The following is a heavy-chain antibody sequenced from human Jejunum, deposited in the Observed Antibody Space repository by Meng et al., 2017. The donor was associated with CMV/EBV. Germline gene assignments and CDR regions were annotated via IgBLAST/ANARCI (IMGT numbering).Heavy chain of an antibody. Sequence: CAASGFTFSGYNMNWSRQGPGMGLEWVAYISGGGVPKFYADSVKGRFAISRDNAKNSLFLQLDNVRAEDTAVYYCARGRSLYFFDFWGQGTPVTVSS. CDR1: GFTFSGYN. CDR2: ISGGGVPK. V-gene: IGHV3-48*03. J-gene: IGHJ4*02. CDR3: ARGRSLYFFDF. D-gene: IGHD1-26*01.